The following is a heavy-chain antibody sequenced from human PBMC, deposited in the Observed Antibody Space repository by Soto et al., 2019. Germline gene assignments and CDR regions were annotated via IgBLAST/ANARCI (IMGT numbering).Heavy chain of an antibody. CDR3: ARRTCSGGSCYNDY. V-gene: IGHV4-59*08. CDR1: GGSISSYY. D-gene: IGHD2-15*01. Sequence: SETLSLTCTVSGGSISSYYWSWIRQPPGEGLEWIGYIYYSGSTNYNPSLKSRVTISVDTSKNQFSLKLSSVTAADTAVYYCARRTCSGGSCYNDYWGQGTLVTVS. J-gene: IGHJ4*02. CDR2: IYYSGST.